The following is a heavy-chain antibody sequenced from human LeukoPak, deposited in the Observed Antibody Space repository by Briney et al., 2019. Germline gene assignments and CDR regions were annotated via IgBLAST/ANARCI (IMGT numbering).Heavy chain of an antibody. D-gene: IGHD5-12*01. J-gene: IGHJ3*02. CDR3: ARGGSSGNDYSSFDI. V-gene: IGHV3-53*04. Sequence: GGSLRLSCAASGFTFSNAWMSWVRQAPGKGLEWVSGINWNGGSTLYADSVKGRFTISRHNSKNTLYLQVNSLRAEDTAVYFCARGGSSGNDYSSFDIWGQGTMVTVSS. CDR1: GFTFSNAW. CDR2: INWNGGST.